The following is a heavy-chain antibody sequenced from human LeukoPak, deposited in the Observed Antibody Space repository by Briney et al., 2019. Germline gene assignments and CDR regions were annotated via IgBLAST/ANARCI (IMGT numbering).Heavy chain of an antibody. CDR3: AKDLYSSGFYYMDV. V-gene: IGHV3-30*02. D-gene: IGHD6-25*01. CDR1: GFTFSSYA. Sequence: GGSLRLSCAASGFTFSSYAMSWVRQAPGKGLEWVAFIWYDGSNKYFPDSVKGRFTISRDNSKNTLYLQMNSLRAEDTAVYYCAKDLYSSGFYYMDVWGKGTTVTVSS. J-gene: IGHJ6*03. CDR2: IWYDGSNK.